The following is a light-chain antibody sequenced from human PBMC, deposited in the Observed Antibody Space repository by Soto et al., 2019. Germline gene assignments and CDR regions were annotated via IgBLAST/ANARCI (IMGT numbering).Light chain of an antibody. CDR2: GAS. CDR1: RSVSSN. V-gene: IGKV3-15*01. J-gene: IGKJ1*01. Sequence: EIVMTQSPATLSVSPGERATLSCRGSRSVSSNLAWYQQKPGLAPRLLIYGASTRVTSIPARFSGSGSGTEFTLTISILQSEDFAVYFCPQYNDWPGTFGRGTKVEIK. CDR3: PQYNDWPGT.